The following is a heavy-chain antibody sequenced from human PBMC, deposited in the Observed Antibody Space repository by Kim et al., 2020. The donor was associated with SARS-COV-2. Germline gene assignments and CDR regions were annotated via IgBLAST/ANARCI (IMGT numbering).Heavy chain of an antibody. D-gene: IGHD3-3*01. CDR3: ARSGVTIFGVVTNYYYYGMDV. CDR2: IYYSGST. Sequence: SETLSLTCTVSGGSISSYYWSWIRQPPGKGLEWIGYIYYSGSTNYNPSLKSRVTISVDTSKNQFSLKLSSVTAADTAVYYCARSGVTIFGVVTNYYYYGMDVWGQGTTVTVSS. J-gene: IGHJ6*02. V-gene: IGHV4-59*13. CDR1: GGSISSYY.